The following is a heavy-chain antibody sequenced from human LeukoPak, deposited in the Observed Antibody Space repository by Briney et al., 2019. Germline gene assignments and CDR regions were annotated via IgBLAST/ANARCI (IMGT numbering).Heavy chain of an antibody. CDR3: AREGYCSSTSCYTLGDAFDI. Sequence: PGGSLRLSCAASGYTFSHYAMHWVRQAPGKGLEWVAVIWYDGSKKYYADSVKGRFTISRDNSKTTVYLQMNSLRAEDTAVYYCAREGYCSSTSCYTLGDAFDIWGQGTMVTVSS. D-gene: IGHD2-2*02. CDR2: IWYDGSKK. V-gene: IGHV3-33*01. CDR1: GYTFSHYA. J-gene: IGHJ3*02.